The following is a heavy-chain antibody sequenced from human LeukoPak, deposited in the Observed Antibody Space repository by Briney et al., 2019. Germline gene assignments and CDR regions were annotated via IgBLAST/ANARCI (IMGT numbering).Heavy chain of an antibody. V-gene: IGHV3-23*01. CDR1: GFTISSYA. CDR3: AKRYDGSGYFYVYYFDY. D-gene: IGHD3-22*01. Sequence: GGSLRLSCAASGFTISSYAMSWVRQAPGKGLEWVSAISDSGGRTYYADSVKGRFTISRDNSKNTLCLQMNSLRAEDTAVYYCAKRYDGSGYFYVYYFDYWGQGTLVTVSS. CDR2: ISDSGGRT. J-gene: IGHJ4*02.